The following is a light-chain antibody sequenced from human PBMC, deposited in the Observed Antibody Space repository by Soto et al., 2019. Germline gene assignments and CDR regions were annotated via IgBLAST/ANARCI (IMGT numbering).Light chain of an antibody. J-gene: IGKJ2*03. V-gene: IGKV1-39*01. CDR2: AAS. CDR1: QTISSY. Sequence: DIQMTQSPSSLSASVGDRVTITCRASQTISSYLNWYQQKPGKAPELLIYAASTLQRGVPSSFSGSGSGTDFLLTISSLQPEDFATYYCQQSFSSPRSFGQGTKVDIK. CDR3: QQSFSSPRS.